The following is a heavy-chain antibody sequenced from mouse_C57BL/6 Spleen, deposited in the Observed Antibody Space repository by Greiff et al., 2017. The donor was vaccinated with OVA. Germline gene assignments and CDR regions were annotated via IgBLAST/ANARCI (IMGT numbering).Heavy chain of an antibody. D-gene: IGHD1-1*01. V-gene: IGHV1-82*01. Sequence: VQLQQSGPELVKPGASVKISCKASGYAFSSSWMNWVKQRPGKGLEWIGRIYPGDGDTNYNGKFKGKATLTADKSSSTAYMQLSSLTSEDAAVYFCARSPTVPSYFDYWGQGTTLTVSS. J-gene: IGHJ2*01. CDR2: IYPGDGDT. CDR3: ARSPTVPSYFDY. CDR1: GYAFSSSW.